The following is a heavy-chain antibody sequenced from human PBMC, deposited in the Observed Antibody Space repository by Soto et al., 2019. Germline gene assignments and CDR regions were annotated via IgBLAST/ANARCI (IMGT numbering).Heavy chain of an antibody. J-gene: IGHJ4*02. CDR2: IRSKANSYAT. CDR1: GFTFSGSA. CDR3: TRNDYDSSDYFSLDY. V-gene: IGHV3-73*01. D-gene: IGHD3-22*01. Sequence: GSLRLSCAASGFTFSGSAMHWVRLASGKGLEWVGRIRSKANSYATAYTASVKGRFTISRDDSQNTAYLQMNSLKTEDTAVYYCTRNDYDSSDYFSLDYWGQGTLVTVSS.